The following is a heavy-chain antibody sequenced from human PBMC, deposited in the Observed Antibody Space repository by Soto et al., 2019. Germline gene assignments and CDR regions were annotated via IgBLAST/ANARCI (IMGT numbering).Heavy chain of an antibody. CDR1: GGTFSSYA. CDR3: ARATVTTSWFDP. CDR2: IIPIFGTA. V-gene: IGHV1-69*13. J-gene: IGHJ5*02. Sequence: SVKVSCKASGGTFSSYAISWVRQAPGQGLEWMGGIIPIFGTANYAQKFQGRVTITADESTSTAYMELSSLRSDDTAVYYCARATVTTSWFDPWGQGTLVTVSS. D-gene: IGHD4-17*01.